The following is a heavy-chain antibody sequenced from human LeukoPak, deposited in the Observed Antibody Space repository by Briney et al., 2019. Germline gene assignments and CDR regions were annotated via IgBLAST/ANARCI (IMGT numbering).Heavy chain of an antibody. V-gene: IGHV1-18*01. D-gene: IGHD1-26*01. Sequence: ASVKVSCKASGYTFTSYGISWVRQAPGQGLEWMGWISAYNGNTNYAQKLQGRVTMTTDTSTSTAYMGLRSLRSDDTAVYYCAREADSGSYPGLVDIWGQGTIVTVSS. CDR2: ISAYNGNT. CDR1: GYTFTSYG. CDR3: AREADSGSYPGLVDI. J-gene: IGHJ3*02.